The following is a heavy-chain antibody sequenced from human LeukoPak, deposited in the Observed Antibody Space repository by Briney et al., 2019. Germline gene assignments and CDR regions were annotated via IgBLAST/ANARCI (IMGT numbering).Heavy chain of an antibody. D-gene: IGHD1-7*01. CDR3: ARERPELLDY. V-gene: IGHV3-21*01. Sequence: PGGSLRLSCAASGFTFSSYSMNWVRQAPGKGLEWVSSISSSSSYIYYTDSVKGRFTISRDNAKNSLYLQMNSLRAEDTAVYYCARERPELLDYWGQGTLVTVSS. CDR1: GFTFSSYS. CDR2: ISSSSSYI. J-gene: IGHJ4*02.